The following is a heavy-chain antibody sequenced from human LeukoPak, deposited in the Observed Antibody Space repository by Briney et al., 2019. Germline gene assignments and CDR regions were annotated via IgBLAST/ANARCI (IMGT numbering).Heavy chain of an antibody. CDR1: GGSISSSSYY. J-gene: IGHJ4*02. CDR2: IYYTGIT. D-gene: IGHD5-18*01. V-gene: IGHV4-39*07. Sequence: SETLSLTCTVSGGSISSSSYYWGWIRQPPGKGLEWIGSIYYTGITYYNPSLKSRVTISVDTSKNQFSLRLSSVTAADTAVYYCARDRYSYGGDFDSWGLGTLVIVSS. CDR3: ARDRYSYGGDFDS.